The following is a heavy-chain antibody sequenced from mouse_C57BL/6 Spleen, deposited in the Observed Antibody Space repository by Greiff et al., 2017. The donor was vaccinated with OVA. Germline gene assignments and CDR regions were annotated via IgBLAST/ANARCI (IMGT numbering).Heavy chain of an antibody. CDR2: INPNNGGT. J-gene: IGHJ4*01. CDR3: ARYSNSFGAMDY. CDR1: GYTFTDYN. V-gene: IGHV1-22*01. Sequence: SGPELVKPGASVKMSCKASGYTFTDYNMHWVKQSHGKSLEWIGYINPNNGGTSYNQKFKGKATLTVNKSSSTAYMELRSLTSEDSAVYYCARYSNSFGAMDYWGQGTSVTVSS. D-gene: IGHD2-5*01.